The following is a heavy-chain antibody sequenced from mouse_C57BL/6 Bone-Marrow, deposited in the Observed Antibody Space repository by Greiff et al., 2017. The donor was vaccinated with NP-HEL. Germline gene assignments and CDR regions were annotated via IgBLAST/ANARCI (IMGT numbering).Heavy chain of an antibody. V-gene: IGHV1-19*01. CDR1: GYTFTDYY. CDR2: INPYNGGT. Sequence: VQLQQSGPVLVKPGASVKMSCKASGYTFTDYYMNWVKQSHGKSLEWIGVINPYNGGTSYNQKFKGKATLTVDKSSSTAYMELNSLTSEDSAVYYCARGGWLLGYFDVWGTGTTVTVSS. J-gene: IGHJ1*03. CDR3: ARGGWLLGYFDV. D-gene: IGHD2-3*01.